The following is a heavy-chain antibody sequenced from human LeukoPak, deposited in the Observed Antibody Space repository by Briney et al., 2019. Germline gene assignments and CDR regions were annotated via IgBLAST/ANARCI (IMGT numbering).Heavy chain of an antibody. CDR1: AFPLSTSGVG. V-gene: IGHV2-5*02. D-gene: IGHD6-13*01. CDR2: IYWDDDK. J-gene: IGHJ4*02. Sequence: SGPTLVKPTQTLTLTCTFSAFPLSTSGVGVGWIRQPPGKALEWLALIYWDDDKRYSPSLKSRLTITKDTSKNQVVLTMTNMDPVDTATYYCAHKEREYSSSWWGFDYWGQGTLVTVSS. CDR3: AHKEREYSSSWWGFDY.